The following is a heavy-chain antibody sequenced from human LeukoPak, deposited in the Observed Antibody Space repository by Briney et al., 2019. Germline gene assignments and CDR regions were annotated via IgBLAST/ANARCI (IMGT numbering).Heavy chain of an antibody. D-gene: IGHD1-26*01. J-gene: IGHJ4*02. CDR2: INPNSGGT. CDR1: GYTFTGYY. CDR3: ARDNIVGATTIDY. Sequence: AASVKVSCKASGYTFTGYYMHWVRQAPGQGLEWMGWINPNSGGTNYAQKFQGRVTMTRDTSISTAYMELSRLRSDDTAVYYCARDNIVGATTIDYWGQGTLVTVSS. V-gene: IGHV1-2*02.